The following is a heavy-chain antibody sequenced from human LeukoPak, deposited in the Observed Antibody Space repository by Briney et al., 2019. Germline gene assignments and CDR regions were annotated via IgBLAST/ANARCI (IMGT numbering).Heavy chain of an antibody. J-gene: IGHJ6*03. CDR1: GYTFSSYG. CDR2: INPNSGGT. V-gene: IGHV1-2*02. D-gene: IGHD2-2*01. CDR3: ARDPTLDCSSTSCYWVGPLWYMDV. Sequence: PGASVKVSCKASGYTFSSYGISWVRQAPGQGLEWMGWINPNSGGTNYAQKFQGRVTMTRDTSISTAYMELSRLRSDDTAVYYCARDPTLDCSSTSCYWVGPLWYMDVWGKGTTVTVSS.